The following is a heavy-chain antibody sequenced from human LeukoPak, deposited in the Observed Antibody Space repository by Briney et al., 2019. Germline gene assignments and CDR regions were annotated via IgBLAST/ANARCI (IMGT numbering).Heavy chain of an antibody. CDR3: ARDLRDGNSRWFDP. Sequence: PGGSLRLSRAASGFTFDDYGMSWVRQAPGTGLEWVCGINWNGGSTGYADSVKGRFTISRDNAKNSLYLQMNSLRAEDTALYYCARDLRDGNSRWFDPWGQGTLVTVSS. CDR2: INWNGGST. J-gene: IGHJ5*02. CDR1: GFTFDDYG. D-gene: IGHD4-23*01. V-gene: IGHV3-20*04.